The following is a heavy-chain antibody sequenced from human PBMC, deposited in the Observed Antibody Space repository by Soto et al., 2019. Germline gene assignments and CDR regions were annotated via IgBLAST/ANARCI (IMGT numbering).Heavy chain of an antibody. CDR1: GYTFTSYD. Sequence: ASVKVSCKASGYTFTSYDIKWVRQAPGQGVEWMGWMNPNSGNTGYAQKFQGRVTMTRNTSISTAYMELSSLRSEDTAVYYCARGVFSLLRFWDPTAAPIDYWGQGTLVTVSS. V-gene: IGHV1-8*01. CDR2: MNPNSGNT. J-gene: IGHJ4*02. D-gene: IGHD3-3*01. CDR3: ARGVFSLLRFWDPTAAPIDY.